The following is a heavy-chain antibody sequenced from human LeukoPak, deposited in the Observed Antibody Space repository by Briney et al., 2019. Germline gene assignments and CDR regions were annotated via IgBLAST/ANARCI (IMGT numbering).Heavy chain of an antibody. CDR2: ISGSGGTT. Sequence: GGSLRLSCAASGFTFSNAWMSWVRQAPGKGLEWVSAISGSGGTTYNAESVKGRFTVSRDNSKNTLYLQMNSLRAEDTAVYYCEMTPFDYWGQGTLVTVSS. CDR3: EMTPFDY. CDR1: GFTFSNAW. V-gene: IGHV3-23*01. J-gene: IGHJ4*02.